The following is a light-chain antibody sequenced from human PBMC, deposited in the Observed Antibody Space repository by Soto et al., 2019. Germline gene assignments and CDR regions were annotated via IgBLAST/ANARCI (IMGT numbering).Light chain of an antibody. CDR3: QQYASSPRT. J-gene: IGKJ1*01. V-gene: IGKV3-20*01. CDR1: QSVSSN. Sequence: EIGMSLSLATLSVYPGERATLSCRASQSVSSNLAWYQQKPGQAPRLLIYGASSRATGIPDRFSGSGSGTDFTLTISRLEPEDFAVYYCQQYASSPRTFGQGTKVDIK. CDR2: GAS.